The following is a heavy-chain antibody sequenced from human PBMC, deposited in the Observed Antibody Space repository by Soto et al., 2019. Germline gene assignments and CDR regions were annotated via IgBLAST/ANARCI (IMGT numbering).Heavy chain of an antibody. V-gene: IGHV4-39*01. CDR2: IYYSGST. D-gene: IGHD6-13*01. CDR1: GGSISSSSYY. Sequence: QLQLQESGPGLVKPSETLSLTCTVSGGSISSSSYYWGWIRQPPGKGLAWIGSIYYSGSTYYNPSLKSRVTISGDTSKNQFSLKLSSVTAADTAVYYCARHQTHSSSYVDPWGQGTLVTVSS. J-gene: IGHJ5*02. CDR3: ARHQTHSSSYVDP.